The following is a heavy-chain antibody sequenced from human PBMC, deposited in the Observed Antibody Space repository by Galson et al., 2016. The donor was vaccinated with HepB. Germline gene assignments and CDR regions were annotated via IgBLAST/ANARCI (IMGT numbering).Heavy chain of an antibody. Sequence: PALVKPTQTLTLTCTFSGFSLSTSGVGVGWIRQPPGKALEWLALVYWDDDRRYNPSLKSRLTITKDTSKNQVVLTMTNMDPVDTATYYCAREDSTSSPDYWGQGTLVTVSS. D-gene: IGHD6-6*01. J-gene: IGHJ4*02. CDR2: VYWDDDR. V-gene: IGHV2-5*02. CDR3: AREDSTSSPDY. CDR1: GFSLSTSGVG.